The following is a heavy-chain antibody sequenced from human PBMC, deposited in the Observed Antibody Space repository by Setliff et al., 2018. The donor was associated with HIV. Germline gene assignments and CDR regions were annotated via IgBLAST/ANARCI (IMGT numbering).Heavy chain of an antibody. D-gene: IGHD6-13*01. CDR2: IYASGST. J-gene: IGHJ4*02. Sequence: SETLSLTCSVSGGSISSGTDFWSWIRQPAGKGLEWIGRIYASGSTKYNPSLDSRVTISVDTSKNQFSLNLRSVTAADTAVYYCAREPAAGAYYFDYWGQGTLVTVSS. CDR1: GGSISSGTDF. V-gene: IGHV4-61*02. CDR3: AREPAAGAYYFDY.